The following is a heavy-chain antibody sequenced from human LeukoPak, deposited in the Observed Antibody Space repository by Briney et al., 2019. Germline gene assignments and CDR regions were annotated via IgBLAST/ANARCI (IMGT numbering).Heavy chain of an antibody. J-gene: IGHJ4*02. CDR2: IKQDGSEK. CDR1: GFTFSSYW. CDR3: ARVGRLLWFGELYYFDY. V-gene: IGHV3-7*01. Sequence: PGGSLRLSCAASGFTFSSYWMSWVGQAPGKGLEWVANIKQDGSEKYYVDSVKGRFTISRDSAKNSLYLQMNSLRAEDTAVYYCARVGRLLWFGELYYFDYWGQGTLVTVSS. D-gene: IGHD3-10*01.